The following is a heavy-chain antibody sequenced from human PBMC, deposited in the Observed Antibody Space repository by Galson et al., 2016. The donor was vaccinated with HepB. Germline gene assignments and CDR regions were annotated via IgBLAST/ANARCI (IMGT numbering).Heavy chain of an antibody. CDR1: GYTFTTYT. CDR2: INTNTGNP. Sequence: VTVSCKASGYTFTTYTMNWVRQAPGQGLEWMGWINTNTGNPTYAQGFTGRFVFSLDTSVSTAYLQISSLKAEDTAVYYCARDPSVRLLRHFDLWGRGTLVTVSS. J-gene: IGHJ2*01. CDR3: ARDPSVRLLRHFDL. D-gene: IGHD1-1*01. V-gene: IGHV7-4-1*02.